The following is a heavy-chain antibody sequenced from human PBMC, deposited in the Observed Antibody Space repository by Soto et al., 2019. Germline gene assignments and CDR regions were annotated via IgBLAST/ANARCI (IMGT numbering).Heavy chain of an antibody. J-gene: IGHJ5*02. CDR1: GGSISSNY. Sequence: QVQLQESGPGLVKPSETLSLTCTVSGGSISSNYWSWIRQPPGKGLEWIGYVYSSGSTKYNPSLQSRVTISVDMSKNQFSLKLSSVTAADTAVYYCARGMAADDTWGQGTLVTVSS. V-gene: IGHV4-59*01. CDR3: ARGMAADDT. CDR2: VYSSGST.